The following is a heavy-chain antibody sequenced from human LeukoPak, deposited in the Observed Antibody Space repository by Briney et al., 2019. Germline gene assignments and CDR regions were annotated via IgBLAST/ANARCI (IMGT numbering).Heavy chain of an antibody. CDR2: ISSSGYKT. V-gene: IGHV3-23*01. Sequence: GGSLRLSCASSGFSFSSYALTWVRQAPGKGLEWVSVISSSGYKTYYTDSVKGRFTISRDNSTNTLFLQMNSLTAEDTAVYYCAKGGWLGSWGQGTLVTVSS. D-gene: IGHD6-19*01. CDR1: GFSFSSYA. CDR3: AKGGWLGS. J-gene: IGHJ5*02.